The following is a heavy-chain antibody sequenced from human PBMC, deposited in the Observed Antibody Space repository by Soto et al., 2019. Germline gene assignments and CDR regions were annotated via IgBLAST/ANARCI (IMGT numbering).Heavy chain of an antibody. V-gene: IGHV1-3*01. J-gene: IGHJ4*02. CDR3: ARNTLRLDY. D-gene: IGHD5-12*01. CDR2: INVGNGKT. CDR1: GYTFSSYA. Sequence: GASVKVSCKASGYTFSSYAMHWVRQAPGQGLEWMGWINVGNGKTEYSQKFQGRVTITRDTSANTAYMELSSLRSEDTAVYYCARNTLRLDYWGQGTLVTVSS.